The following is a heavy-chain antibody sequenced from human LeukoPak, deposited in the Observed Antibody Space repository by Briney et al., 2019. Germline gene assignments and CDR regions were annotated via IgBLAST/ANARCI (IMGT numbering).Heavy chain of an antibody. J-gene: IGHJ4*02. CDR2: INSDGSTT. D-gene: IGHD2-15*01. V-gene: IGHV3-74*01. CDR1: GFTFSIYW. CDR3: ARGCSGGSCYDY. Sequence: GGSLRLSCAASGFTFSIYWMDWVRQAPGKGLVWVSRINSDGSTTSYADSMKGRFTISRDNAKNTLYLQMNSLRAEDTAVYYCARGCSGGSCYDYWGQGTLVTVSS.